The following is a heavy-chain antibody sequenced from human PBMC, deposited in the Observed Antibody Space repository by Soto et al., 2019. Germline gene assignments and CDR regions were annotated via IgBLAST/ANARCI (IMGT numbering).Heavy chain of an antibody. D-gene: IGHD4-17*01. J-gene: IGHJ6*02. V-gene: IGHV4-59*01. CDR1: GGSISNYY. CDR3: VRVNYGNYYYYYGMDV. Sequence: PSETLSLTCTVSGGSISNYYWSWIRQPPGKGLEWIGYIYYSGSTNYNPSLKSRVTISVDTSKNQFSLKLNSVTAADTAVYYCVRVNYGNYYYYYGMDVWGQGTTVTVSS. CDR2: IYYSGST.